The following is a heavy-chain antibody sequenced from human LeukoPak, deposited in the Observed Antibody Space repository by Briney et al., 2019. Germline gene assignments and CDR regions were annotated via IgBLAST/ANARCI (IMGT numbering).Heavy chain of an antibody. J-gene: IGHJ4*02. V-gene: IGHV4-31*03. Sequence: SETLSLTCTVSGGSINNGGYYWSWIRQHPGKGLEWIGYIYYSGSSYYNPSLRSRVTISVDTSKDHFSLKLSSVTAADTAVYYCARNRDGYNSFDYWGQGTLVTVSS. CDR3: ARNRDGYNSFDY. CDR1: GGSINNGGYY. CDR2: IYYSGSS. D-gene: IGHD5-24*01.